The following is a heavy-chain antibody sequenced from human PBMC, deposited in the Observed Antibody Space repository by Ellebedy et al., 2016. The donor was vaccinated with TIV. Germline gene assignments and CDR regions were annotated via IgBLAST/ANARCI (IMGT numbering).Heavy chain of an antibody. J-gene: IGHJ3*02. CDR3: ARDGGSGRYGAFDI. D-gene: IGHD1-26*01. CDR2: IDSDGSST. CDR1: GFTFSSYW. V-gene: IGHV3-74*01. Sequence: GESLKISCAASGFTFSSYWMHWVRQAPGKGLVWVSRIDSDGSSTSYADSVKGRFTISRDNAKNTLYLQMNSLRVEDTAVYYCARDGGSGRYGAFDIWGQGTMVTASS.